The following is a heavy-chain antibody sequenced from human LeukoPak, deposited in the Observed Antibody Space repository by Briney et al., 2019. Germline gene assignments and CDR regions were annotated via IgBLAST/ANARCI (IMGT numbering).Heavy chain of an antibody. CDR2: ISSSSSYI. CDR1: GFPYRSYN. J-gene: IGHJ3*02. CDR3: ARDLRSYGFREDDALDI. D-gene: IGHD5-18*01. Sequence: GGPLRLSCAASGFPYRSYNKNWVRQAPGKGLEWFSSISSSSSYIYYADAVKGRFTISRDNAKNSLYLQMSGLRAEDTAVYYCARDLRSYGFREDDALDIWGQGTMVTVSS. V-gene: IGHV3-21*01.